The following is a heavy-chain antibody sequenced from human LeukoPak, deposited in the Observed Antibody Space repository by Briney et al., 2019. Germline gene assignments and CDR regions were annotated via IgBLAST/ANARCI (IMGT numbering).Heavy chain of an antibody. Sequence: GGSLRVSCVASGFSFSSYAMSWVRQAPGKGLEWVSVISVSGGSIYYADFVKGRFTISRDNSKNTLYLQMNSLRAEDTAVYYCAKEALGYSSAYVGQEFDYWGQGTLVTVSS. CDR2: ISVSGGSI. CDR1: GFSFSSYA. V-gene: IGHV3-23*01. J-gene: IGHJ4*02. CDR3: AKEALGYSSAYVGQEFDY. D-gene: IGHD6-19*01.